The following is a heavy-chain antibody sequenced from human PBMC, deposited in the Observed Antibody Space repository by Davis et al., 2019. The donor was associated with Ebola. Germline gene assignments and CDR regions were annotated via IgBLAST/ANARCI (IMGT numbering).Heavy chain of an antibody. CDR1: GYTFTSYG. Sequence: AASVKVSCKASGYTFTSYGITWVRQAPGQGLEWMGIINPSGGSTSYAQKFQGRVTMTRDTSTSTVYMELSSLRSEDTAVYYCARDFGLMVYATYYFDYWGQGTLVTVSS. D-gene: IGHD2-8*01. CDR2: INPSGGST. V-gene: IGHV1-46*01. CDR3: ARDFGLMVYATYYFDY. J-gene: IGHJ4*02.